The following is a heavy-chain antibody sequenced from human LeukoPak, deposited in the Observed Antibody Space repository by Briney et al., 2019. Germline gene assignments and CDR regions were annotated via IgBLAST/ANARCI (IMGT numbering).Heavy chain of an antibody. V-gene: IGHV3-33*03. CDR2: IWYDGSNK. D-gene: IGHD3-9*01. J-gene: IGHJ4*02. CDR1: GFSFSSYG. CDR3: VGADYDILTGYYIDY. Sequence: PGGSLRLSCAASGFSFSSYGMHWVRQAPGKGLEWVAVIWYDGSNKYYADSVKGRFTISRDNAKNSLYLQMNSLRAEDTAVYYCVGADYDILTGYYIDYWGQGTLVTVSS.